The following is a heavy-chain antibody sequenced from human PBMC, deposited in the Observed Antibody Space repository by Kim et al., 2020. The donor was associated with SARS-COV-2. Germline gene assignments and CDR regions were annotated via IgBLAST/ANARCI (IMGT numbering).Heavy chain of an antibody. CDR2: MNPNSGNT. J-gene: IGHJ4*02. V-gene: IGHV1-8*01. Sequence: ASVKVSCKASGYTFTSYDINWVRQATGQGLEWMGWMNPNSGNTGYAQKFQGRVTMTRNTSISTAYMELSSLRSGDTAVYYCARGPIYYYGSGSYPDYWGQGTLVTVSS. CDR1: GYTFTSYD. D-gene: IGHD3-10*01. CDR3: ARGPIYYYGSGSYPDY.